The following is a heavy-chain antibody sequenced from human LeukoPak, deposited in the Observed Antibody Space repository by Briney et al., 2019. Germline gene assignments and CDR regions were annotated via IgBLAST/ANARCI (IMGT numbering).Heavy chain of an antibody. V-gene: IGHV4-30-2*01. D-gene: IGHD3-10*01. CDR1: GGSISSGGYY. Sequence: PSQTLSLTCTVSGGSISSGGYYWSWIRQPPGKGLEWIGYIYHSGSTYYNPSLKSRVTISVDRSKNQFSLKLSSVTAADTAVYYCARENVRDSGLSFDLWGRGTLVTVSS. CDR2: IYHSGST. CDR3: ARENVRDSGLSFDL. J-gene: IGHJ2*01.